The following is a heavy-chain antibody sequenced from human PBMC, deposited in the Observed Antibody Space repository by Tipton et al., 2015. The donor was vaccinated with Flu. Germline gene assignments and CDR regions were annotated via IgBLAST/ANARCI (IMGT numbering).Heavy chain of an antibody. CDR3: ARDRIPFILDAFDI. V-gene: IGHV4-59*01. CDR2: IYYSGST. D-gene: IGHD2-21*01. J-gene: IGHJ3*02. CDR1: GGSISSYY. Sequence: LRLSCTVSGGSISSYYWSWIRQPPGKGLEWIGYIYYSGSTNYNPSLKSRVTISVDTSKNQFSLKLSSVTAADTAVYYCARDRIPFILDAFDIWGQGTMVSVPS.